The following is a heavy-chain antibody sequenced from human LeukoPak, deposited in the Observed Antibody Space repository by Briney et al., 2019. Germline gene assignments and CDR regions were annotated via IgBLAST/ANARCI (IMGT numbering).Heavy chain of an antibody. J-gene: IGHJ4*02. CDR3: AKRGVVIRVILVGFHKEAYYFDS. Sequence: PGGSLRLSCVVSGITLSNYGMSWVRQAPGKGLEWVAGMSGSGGSTNYADSAKGRFTISRDNPRNTLYLQMNSLRAEDTAVYFCAKRGVVIRVILVGFHKEAYYFDSWGQGALVTVSS. CDR1: GITLSNYG. V-gene: IGHV3-23*01. D-gene: IGHD3-22*01. CDR2: MSGSGGST.